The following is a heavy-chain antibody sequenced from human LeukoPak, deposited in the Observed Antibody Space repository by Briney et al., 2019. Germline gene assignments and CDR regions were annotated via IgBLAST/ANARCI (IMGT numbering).Heavy chain of an antibody. V-gene: IGHV4-61*02. CDR1: GGSISSGSYY. CDR3: ARGGGYYYDTSNDY. Sequence: SQTLSLTCTVSGGSISSGSYYWTWIRQPAGKGLEWIGRIYTSGSTNYNPSLKSRATISIDTSKNQFSLKLSSVPAADTAVYYCARGGGYYYDTSNDYWGQGTLVTASS. J-gene: IGHJ4*02. CDR2: IYTSGST. D-gene: IGHD3-22*01.